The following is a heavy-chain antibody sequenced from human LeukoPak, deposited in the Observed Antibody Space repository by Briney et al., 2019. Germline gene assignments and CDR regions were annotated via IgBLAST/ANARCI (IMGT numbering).Heavy chain of an antibody. CDR1: GSTFSSYA. CDR3: AKDRRGVATTYYGMDV. CDR2: ISGSGGST. D-gene: IGHD5-12*01. Sequence: GGSLRLSCAASGSTFSSYAMSWVRQAPGKGLEWVSAISGSGGSTYYADSVKGRFTISRDNSKNTLYLQMNSLRAEDTAVYYCAKDRRGVATTYYGMDVWGQGTTVTVSS. V-gene: IGHV3-23*01. J-gene: IGHJ6*02.